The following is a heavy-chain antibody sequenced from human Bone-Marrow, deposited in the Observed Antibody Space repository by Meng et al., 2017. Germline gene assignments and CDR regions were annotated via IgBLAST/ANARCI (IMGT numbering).Heavy chain of an antibody. Sequence: GESLKISCAASGFTFSSYAMSWVRQAPGKGLEWVSTISGSGGSTYYADSVKGRFTISRDNSKNTLYLQMNSLRAEDTAVYYCARGDYGGNSIPNWFDPWGQGTLVTVSS. J-gene: IGHJ5*02. CDR3: ARGDYGGNSIPNWFDP. D-gene: IGHD4-23*01. CDR2: ISGSGGST. CDR1: GFTFSSYA. V-gene: IGHV3-23*01.